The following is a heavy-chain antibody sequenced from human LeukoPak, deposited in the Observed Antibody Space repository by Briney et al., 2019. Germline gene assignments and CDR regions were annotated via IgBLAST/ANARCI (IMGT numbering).Heavy chain of an antibody. Sequence: PSETLSLTCAVYGGSFSGYYWSWIRQPPGKGLEWIGEINHSGSTNYNPSLKSRVTISVDTSKNQFSLKLSSVTAADTAVYYCASRDSSGYWFDYWGQGTLVTVSS. CDR2: INHSGST. CDR3: ASRDSSGYWFDY. J-gene: IGHJ4*02. D-gene: IGHD3-22*01. V-gene: IGHV4-34*01. CDR1: GGSFSGYY.